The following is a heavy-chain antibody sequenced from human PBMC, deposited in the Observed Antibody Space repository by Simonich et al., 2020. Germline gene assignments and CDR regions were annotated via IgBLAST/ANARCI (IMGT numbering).Heavy chain of an antibody. V-gene: IGHV3-7*01. CDR1: GFTFSSYW. D-gene: IGHD3-10*01. CDR2: IKQNESEN. J-gene: IGHJ4*02. Sequence: EVQLVESGGGLVQPGGSLRLSCAASGFTFSSYWMSWVRQAPGKGVEWEDKIKQNESENYYVDSVKGRFTISRDNAKNSLYQQMNSLRAEDTAVYYCARDREVYGSGSYYNYWGQGTLVTVSS. CDR3: ARDREVYGSGSYYNY.